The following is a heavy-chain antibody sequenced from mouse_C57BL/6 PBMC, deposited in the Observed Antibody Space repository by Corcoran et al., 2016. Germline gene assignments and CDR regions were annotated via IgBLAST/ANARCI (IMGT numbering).Heavy chain of an antibody. CDR2: IHPNNGGT. CDR1: GYTYTDYN. Sequence: EVQLQQSGPELVKPGASVKIPCKASGYTYTDYNMDWVKQSHGKSLEWIGDIHPNNGGTIYNQKFRGKATLTVDKSSSTAYMELRSLTSEDTAVYYCARRPYDYDGWYVDVWGTGTTVTVSS. V-gene: IGHV1-18*01. J-gene: IGHJ1*03. CDR3: ARRPYDYDGWYVDV. D-gene: IGHD2-4*01.